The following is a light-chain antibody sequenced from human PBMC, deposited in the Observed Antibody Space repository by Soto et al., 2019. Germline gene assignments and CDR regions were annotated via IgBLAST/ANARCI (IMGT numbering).Light chain of an antibody. Sequence: DIVMTQSPDSLAVSLGERATINCKSSQSVLYSSNNKNYLTWYQQKPGQPPKLLINWASTRESGVPDRFSGSGSGTDFTLTISSLQAEDVAVYYCQKHYNLPYTFGQGTKLEIK. CDR2: WAS. CDR3: QKHYNLPYT. J-gene: IGKJ2*01. V-gene: IGKV4-1*01. CDR1: QSVLYSSNNKNY.